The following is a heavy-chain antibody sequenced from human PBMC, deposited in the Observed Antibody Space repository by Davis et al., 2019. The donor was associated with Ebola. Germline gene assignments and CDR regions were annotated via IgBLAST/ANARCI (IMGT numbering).Heavy chain of an antibody. V-gene: IGHV1-3*01. CDR1: GYSFSTYA. CDR3: AREDIVVVVAATRYYYGMDV. J-gene: IGHJ6*04. D-gene: IGHD2-15*01. Sequence: ASVKVSCKASGYSFSTYAIHWLRQAPGQRLEWMGLINAAKGNTKYSQKFQGRVTMTRDTSTSTVYMELSSLRSEDTAVYYCAREDIVVVVAATRYYYGMDVWGKGTTVTVSS. CDR2: INAAKGNT.